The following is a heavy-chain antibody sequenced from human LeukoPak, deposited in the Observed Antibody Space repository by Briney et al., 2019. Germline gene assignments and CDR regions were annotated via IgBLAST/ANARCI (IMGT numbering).Heavy chain of an antibody. CDR3: ARGGTMVRGVNPLGDYGMDV. D-gene: IGHD3-10*01. V-gene: IGHV1-8*02. J-gene: IGHJ6*02. CDR2: TNPNSGNT. CDR1: GYTFANYD. Sequence: ASVKVSCKASGYTFANYDVNWVRQATGEGLEYMGWTNPNSGNTGFAQKFQGRVTMTRDTSISTAYMELRSLRSEDTAVYYCARGGTMVRGVNPLGDYGMDVWGQGTTVTVSS.